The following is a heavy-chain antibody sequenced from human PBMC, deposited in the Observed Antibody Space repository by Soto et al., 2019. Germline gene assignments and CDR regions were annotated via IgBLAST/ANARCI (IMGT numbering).Heavy chain of an antibody. V-gene: IGHV4-30-4*01. Sequence: PSETLSLTCTVSGGSISSADYYWSWIRQPPGKGLEWIGYFHSSGATYKDPSLKSRVTISVDTSKNQISLKLDSVTAADTAVYYCASIWFGDFDYWRHGTLVTVSS. J-gene: IGHJ4*01. D-gene: IGHD3-10*01. CDR2: FHSSGAT. CDR1: GGSISSADYY. CDR3: ASIWFGDFDY.